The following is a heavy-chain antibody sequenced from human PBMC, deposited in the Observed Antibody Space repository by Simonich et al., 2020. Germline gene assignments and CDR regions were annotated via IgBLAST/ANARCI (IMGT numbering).Heavy chain of an antibody. D-gene: IGHD1-1*01. Sequence: QVQLQESGPGLVKPSETLSLTCAVSGYSISSGYYWGWIRQPPGKGLEWIGEINHSGSTNYNPSLKGRVTISVDTSKNQFSLKLSSVTAADTAVYYCARRANWNWYFDLWGRGTLVTVSS. J-gene: IGHJ2*01. CDR3: ARRANWNWYFDL. CDR1: GYSISSGYY. V-gene: IGHV4-38-2*01. CDR2: INHSGST.